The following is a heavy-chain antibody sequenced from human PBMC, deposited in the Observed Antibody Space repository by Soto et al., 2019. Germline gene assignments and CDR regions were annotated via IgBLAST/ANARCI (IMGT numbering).Heavy chain of an antibody. CDR1: GYSFTSYW. CDR3: ARGYCSGGSCDSYGMCG. CDR2: IYPGDSDT. D-gene: IGHD2-15*01. V-gene: IGHV5-51*01. J-gene: IGHJ6*04. Sequence: PGESLKISCMGSGYSFTSYWIGWVRQMPGKGLEWMGIIYPGDSDTRYSPSLQGQVTISADKSISTAYLQWSSLKASDTAMYYCARGYCSGGSCDSYGMCGWGKGITVTV.